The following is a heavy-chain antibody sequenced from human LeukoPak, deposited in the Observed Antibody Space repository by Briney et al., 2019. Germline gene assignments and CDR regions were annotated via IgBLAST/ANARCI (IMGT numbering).Heavy chain of an antibody. CDR2: IRSKAYGGTT. J-gene: IGHJ4*02. CDR1: GFTFGDYA. V-gene: IGHV3-49*04. D-gene: IGHD3-22*01. Sequence: GGSLRLSCTASGFTFGDYAMSWVRQAPGKGLEWVGFIRSKAYGGTTEYAASVKGRFTISRDDSKSIAYLQMNSLKTEDTAVYYCTPHPSSWGDSRGIDYWGQGTLVTVSS. CDR3: TPHPSSWGDSRGIDY.